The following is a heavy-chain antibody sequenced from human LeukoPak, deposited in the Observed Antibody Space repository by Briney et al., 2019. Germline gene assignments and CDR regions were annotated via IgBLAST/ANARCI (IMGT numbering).Heavy chain of an antibody. CDR1: GYTFTGYY. CDR3: ARADTRWLVNFDY. CDR2: INPNSGGT. J-gene: IGHJ4*02. D-gene: IGHD6-19*01. V-gene: IGHV1-2*04. Sequence: ASVKVSCKASGYTFTGYYMRWVRQAPGQGLEWMGWINPNSGGTKFAQKFQGWVTMTRDTSTRTAYMELSRLRSDDTAVYYCARADTRWLVNFDYWGQGTLVTVSS.